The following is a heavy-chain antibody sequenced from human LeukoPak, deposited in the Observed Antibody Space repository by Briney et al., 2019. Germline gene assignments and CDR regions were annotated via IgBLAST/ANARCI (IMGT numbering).Heavy chain of an antibody. CDR1: GFTFSSYW. J-gene: IGHJ4*02. CDR3: AKGGGAYYSDSSTYSAPFEH. D-gene: IGHD3-22*01. CDR2: ISGSGGST. V-gene: IGHV3-23*01. Sequence: GGSLRLSCAASGFTFSSYWMHWVRQAPGKGLEWFSGISGSGGSTYYADPVKGRFTISRDNSKNTLYLQMNSLRAEDTAVYYCAKGGGAYYSDSSTYSAPFEHWGQGTLVTVSS.